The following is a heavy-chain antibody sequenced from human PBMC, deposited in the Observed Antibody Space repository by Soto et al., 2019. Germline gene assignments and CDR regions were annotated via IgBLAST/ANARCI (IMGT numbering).Heavy chain of an antibody. CDR3: AREEAIIYYYGMDV. D-gene: IGHD2-2*02. J-gene: IGHJ6*02. CDR2: INHSGST. CDR1: GGSFSGYY. V-gene: IGHV4-34*01. Sequence: PSETLSLTCAVYGGSFSGYYWSWIRQPPGEGLEWIGEINHSGSTNYNPSLKSRVTISVDTSKNQFSLKLSSVTAADTAVYYCAREEAIIYYYGMDVWGQGTTVTVSS.